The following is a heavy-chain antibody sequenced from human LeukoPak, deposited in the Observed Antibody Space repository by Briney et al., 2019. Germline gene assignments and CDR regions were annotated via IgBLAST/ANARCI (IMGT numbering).Heavy chain of an antibody. Sequence: SETLSLTCAVYGGSFSGYYWGWIRQPPGKGLEWIGEINHSGSTNYNPSLKGRVTISVDTSKNQFSLKLSSVTAADTAVYYCAHSIFGVVPPYYYYGMDVWGQGTTVTVSS. CDR3: AHSIFGVVPPYYYYGMDV. J-gene: IGHJ6*02. CDR2: INHSGST. CDR1: GGSFSGYY. V-gene: IGHV4-34*01. D-gene: IGHD3-3*01.